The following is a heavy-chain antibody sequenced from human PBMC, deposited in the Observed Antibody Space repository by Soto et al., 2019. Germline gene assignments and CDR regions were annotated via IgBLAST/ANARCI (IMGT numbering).Heavy chain of an antibody. J-gene: IGHJ4*02. CDR2: IIPILGIA. CDR1: GGTFSSYT. D-gene: IGHD3-16*01. V-gene: IGHV1-69*08. Sequence: QVQLVQSGAEVKKPGSSVKVSCKASGGTFSSYTISWVRQAPGQGLEWMGRIIPILGIANYAQKFQGRVTITADKSTSTAYMELSSLRSEDTAVYYCARDLGISKGDLYDYWGQGTLVTVSS. CDR3: ARDLGISKGDLYDY.